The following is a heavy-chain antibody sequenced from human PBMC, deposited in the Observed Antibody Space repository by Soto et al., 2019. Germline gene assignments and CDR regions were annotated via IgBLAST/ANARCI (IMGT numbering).Heavy chain of an antibody. CDR3: ARRPGTTVHFDY. D-gene: IGHD1-7*01. CDR1: GGSISSYY. J-gene: IGHJ4*02. Sequence: SETLSLTCTVSGGSISSYYWSWIRQPPGKGLEWIGYIYYSGSTNYNPSLKSRVTISVDTSKNQFSLKLSSVTAADTAVYYCARRPGTTVHFDYWGQGTLVTVSS. V-gene: IGHV4-59*01. CDR2: IYYSGST.